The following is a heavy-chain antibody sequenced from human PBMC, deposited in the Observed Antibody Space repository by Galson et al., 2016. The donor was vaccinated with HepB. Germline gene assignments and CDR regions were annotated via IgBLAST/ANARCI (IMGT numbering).Heavy chain of an antibody. J-gene: IGHJ6*02. Sequence: SLRLSCAGSGYVFSTYAMHWVRQAPGKWLEWVAVIPYDGSEKYYANPVKGRFTISRDHSKNTLYRQMNSLRPQDSAVSYCARGATSYGRYYYGLDLWGQGTTVSVSS. D-gene: IGHD3-10*01. V-gene: IGHV3-30*04. CDR1: GYVFSTYA. CDR3: ARGATSYGRYYYGLDL. CDR2: IPYDGSEK.